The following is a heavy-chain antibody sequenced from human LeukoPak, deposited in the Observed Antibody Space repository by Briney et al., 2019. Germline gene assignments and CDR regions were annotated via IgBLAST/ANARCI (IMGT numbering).Heavy chain of an antibody. J-gene: IGHJ4*02. Sequence: GGSLRLSRSASGFTLSSYAMHWVRQAPGKGLEYVSAISSNGGSTYYADSVKGRFTISRDNSKNTLYLQMSSLRAEDTAVYYCVKEGPVLRYFDWLPVLDYWGQGTLVTVSS. D-gene: IGHD3-9*01. CDR2: ISSNGGST. CDR1: GFTLSSYA. V-gene: IGHV3-64D*06. CDR3: VKEGPVLRYFDWLPVLDY.